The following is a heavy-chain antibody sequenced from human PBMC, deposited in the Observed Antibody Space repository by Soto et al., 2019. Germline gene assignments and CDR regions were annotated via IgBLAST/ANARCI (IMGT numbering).Heavy chain of an antibody. CDR2: IFYSGGT. V-gene: IGHV4-59*11. J-gene: IGHJ5*02. CDR1: GGSISGHY. Sequence: QVQLQESGPGLVKPSETLSLTCTVSGGSISGHYWGWIRQPPGKAPEWIGQIFYSGGTNYNPSLEDRVTMSVDTSKSQFSLKLSSMTAADTAVYYCARAGGNFDPWGQGTLVTVSS. CDR3: ARAGGNFDP.